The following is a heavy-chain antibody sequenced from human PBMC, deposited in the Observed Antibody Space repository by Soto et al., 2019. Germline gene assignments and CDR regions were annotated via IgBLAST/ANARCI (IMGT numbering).Heavy chain of an antibody. CDR2: IYWDDDR. J-gene: IGHJ4*02. D-gene: IGHD3-3*01. CDR1: FFSFMTSGVG. Sequence: XGPKLMNQPQTLTLTCTFSFFSFMTSGVGVGWIRQPPGKALEWLALIYWDDDRRYSPSLKDRLTITKDTSKSQVVLTMINVDTADTGTYYCAHRMGAYGVVTLFNYWGQGTPVTVSS. V-gene: IGHV2-5*02. CDR3: AHRMGAYGVVTLFNY.